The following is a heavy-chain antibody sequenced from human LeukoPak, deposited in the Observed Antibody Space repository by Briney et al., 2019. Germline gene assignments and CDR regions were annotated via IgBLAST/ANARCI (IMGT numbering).Heavy chain of an antibody. V-gene: IGHV4-39*01. CDR1: GGSISSSSYY. Sequence: PSETLSLTCTVSGGSISSSSYYWGWIRQPPGKGPEWIGSIYYSGSTYYNPSLKSRVTISVDTSKNQFSLRLSSVTAADTAVYYCARPRRGDTMIVVWGQGTLVTVSS. CDR3: ARPRRGDTMIVV. D-gene: IGHD3-22*01. J-gene: IGHJ4*02. CDR2: IYYSGST.